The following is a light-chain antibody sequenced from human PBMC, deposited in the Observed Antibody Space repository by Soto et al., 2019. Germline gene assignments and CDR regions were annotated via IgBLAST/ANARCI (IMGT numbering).Light chain of an antibody. J-gene: IGKJ1*01. Sequence: EIGMTQSPATLAVSPGKRASLSCRASQGVSTTVAWYHQEPGQAPRLLGYGGSTRANGLPARFSGSGAGTDFTLTLTSLQYEAFGVYLCPQYKDWPTTFGQGTKV. CDR3: PQYKDWPTT. CDR2: GGS. V-gene: IGKV3-15*01. CDR1: QGVSTT.